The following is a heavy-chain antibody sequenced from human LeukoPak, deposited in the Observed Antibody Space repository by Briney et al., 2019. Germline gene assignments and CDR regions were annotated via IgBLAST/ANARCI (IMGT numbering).Heavy chain of an antibody. CDR2: IYTSGST. CDR1: GGSISSYY. CDR3: ARDSHLWFGEVYYYYYMDV. V-gene: IGHV4-4*07. Sequence: SETLSLTCTVSGGSISSYYWSWIRQPAGKGLEWIGRIYTSGSTNYNPSLKSRVTMSVDTSKNQFSLKLSSVTAADTAVYYCARDSHLWFGEVYYYYYMDVWGKGTTVTVS. J-gene: IGHJ6*03. D-gene: IGHD3-10*01.